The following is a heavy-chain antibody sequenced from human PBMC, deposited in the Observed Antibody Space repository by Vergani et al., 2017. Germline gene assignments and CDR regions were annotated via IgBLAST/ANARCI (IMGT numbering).Heavy chain of an antibody. CDR3: AHKYNSGGDFDY. CDR1: GFSLNTTGVG. V-gene: IGHV2-5*01. D-gene: IGHD5-18*01. Sequence: ITLKESGPTLVKPTQTLTLTCTFSGFSLNTTGVGVGGIRQPPGKALEWLALIFWNGGKRYSPSLKSRLTITQDTSKNQVVLTMTNMDPVDTATYYCAHKYNSGGDFDYWGQGTLVTVSS. J-gene: IGHJ4*02. CDR2: IFWNGGK.